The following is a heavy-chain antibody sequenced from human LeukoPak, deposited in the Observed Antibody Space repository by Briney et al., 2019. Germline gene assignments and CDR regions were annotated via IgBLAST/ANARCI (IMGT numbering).Heavy chain of an antibody. Sequence: ASVKVSCKASGYTSATYGITWVRQAPGQGLEWMGWISAYNGNTNCAQKLQGRVTMTTDTSTSTTYMELRSLRSDDTAVYYCASASPISASELPFDYWGQGTLVTVSS. V-gene: IGHV1-18*01. CDR1: GYTSATYG. J-gene: IGHJ4*02. CDR2: ISAYNGNT. D-gene: IGHD1-26*01. CDR3: ASASPISASELPFDY.